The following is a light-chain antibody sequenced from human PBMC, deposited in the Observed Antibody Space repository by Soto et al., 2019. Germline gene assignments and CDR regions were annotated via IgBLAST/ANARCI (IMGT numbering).Light chain of an antibody. V-gene: IGLV2-14*03. J-gene: IGLJ2*01. CDR2: DVN. CDR1: SSDVAGYSF. CDR3: CSYSGSSTLVV. Sequence: QSALTQPASVSGSPGQSIVISCTGTSSDVAGYSFVSWYQQHPGKAPKLMIFDVNHRPSGVSNRFSGSKSGNTASLTISGLLAEDEADYYCCSYSGSSTLVVFGGGTKLTVL.